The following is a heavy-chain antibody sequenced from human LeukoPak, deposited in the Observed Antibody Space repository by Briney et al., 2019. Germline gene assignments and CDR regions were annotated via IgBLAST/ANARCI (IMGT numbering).Heavy chain of an antibody. V-gene: IGHV4-39*07. Sequence: SQTLSLTCTVSGGSISSGSYYWSWIRQPPGKGLEWIGSIYYSGSTYYNPSLKSRVTISVDTSKNQFSLKLSSVTAADTAVYYCAREVNYYYYGMDVWGQGTTVTVSS. J-gene: IGHJ6*02. D-gene: IGHD2-21*01. CDR1: GGSISSGSYY. CDR3: AREVNYYYYGMDV. CDR2: IYYSGST.